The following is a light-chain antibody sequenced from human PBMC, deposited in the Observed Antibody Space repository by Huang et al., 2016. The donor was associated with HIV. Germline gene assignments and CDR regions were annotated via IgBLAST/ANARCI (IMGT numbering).Light chain of an antibody. CDR1: QSIANY. CDR2: AAS. V-gene: IGKV1-39*01. J-gene: IGKJ4*01. Sequence: DIQLPQSPSSLSTSVGDRVTITCRQSQSIANYVNWYQQKPGKAPKRLIYAASSLQTWVPSTLSGSGSGTDFTLTISNLQPEDFATYYCQQSYSTPKLTFGGGTKVEIK. CDR3: QQSYSTPKLT.